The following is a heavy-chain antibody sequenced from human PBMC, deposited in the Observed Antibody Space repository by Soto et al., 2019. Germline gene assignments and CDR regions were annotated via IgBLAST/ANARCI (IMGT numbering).Heavy chain of an antibody. CDR3: ARDFPYYDILTGYQPRFDY. J-gene: IGHJ4*02. D-gene: IGHD3-9*01. Sequence: GASVKVSCKASGYTFTSYGISWVRQAPGQGLEWMGWISAYNGNTNYAQKLQGRVTMTTDTSTSTAYMELRSLRSDDTAVYYCARDFPYYDILTGYQPRFDYWGQGTLVTVSS. CDR1: GYTFTSYG. V-gene: IGHV1-18*01. CDR2: ISAYNGNT.